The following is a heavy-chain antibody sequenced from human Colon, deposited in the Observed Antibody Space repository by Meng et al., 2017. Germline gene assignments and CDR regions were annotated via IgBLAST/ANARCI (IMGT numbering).Heavy chain of an antibody. J-gene: IGHJ5*02. CDR1: GGSFRRFY. CDR3: AAGLRHGDWFDP. CDR2: IDHFGIS. V-gene: IGHV4-34*02. Sequence: QVQIQPGGAVLLKPSETLSLTCAVSGGSFRRFYWSWIRQPPGKGLGWIGEIDHFGISNYNSSLKGRLTMSVDTSKKQISLTLTSVTAADTAVYYCAAGLRHGDWFDPWGPGTLVTVSS. D-gene: IGHD4-17*01.